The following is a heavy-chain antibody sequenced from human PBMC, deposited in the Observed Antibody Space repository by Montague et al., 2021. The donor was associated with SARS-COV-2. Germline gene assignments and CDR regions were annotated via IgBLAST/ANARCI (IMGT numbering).Heavy chain of an antibody. CDR2: KYYSGST. Sequence: SETLSLTCTVSGASISSRSYYWGWIRQPPGKGLEWIGFKYYSGSTYYNPTLKSRVTISVDTSKNQFSLKLSSVTAADTAVYYCASRTYYYDIGGSDASDVWGQGTMVTVSS. CDR1: GASISSRSYY. J-gene: IGHJ3*01. V-gene: IGHV4-39*01. D-gene: IGHD3-22*01. CDR3: ASRTYYYDIGGSDASDV.